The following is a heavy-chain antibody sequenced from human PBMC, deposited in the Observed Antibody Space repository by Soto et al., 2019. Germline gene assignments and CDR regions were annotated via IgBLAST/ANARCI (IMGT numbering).Heavy chain of an antibody. CDR3: ARLYGSGSYYYYYYCGLDV. J-gene: IGHJ6*02. V-gene: IGHV4-39*01. Sequence: ETLSLTCTVSGGSISSSSYYWGWIRQPPGKGLEWIGSIYYSGSTYYNPSLKSRVTISVDTSKNQFSLKLSSVTAADTAVYYCARLYGSGSYYYYYYCGLDVWGQGTTVTVSS. CDR2: IYYSGST. CDR1: GGSISSSSYY. D-gene: IGHD3-10*01.